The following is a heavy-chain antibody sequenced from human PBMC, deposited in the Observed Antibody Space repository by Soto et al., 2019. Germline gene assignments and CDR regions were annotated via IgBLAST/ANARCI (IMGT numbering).Heavy chain of an antibody. CDR2: ISYDGSNK. Sequence: PGGSLRLSCAASGFTFSSYGMHWVRQAPGKGLEWVAVISYDGSNKYYGDSVKGRFTISRDNPKNTLFLQMNSLRAEDTAVYYCAKVTGYCSSSSCSREYYYYYGLDVWGQGTTVTVS. D-gene: IGHD2-2*01. CDR3: AKVTGYCSSSSCSREYYYYYGLDV. J-gene: IGHJ6*02. V-gene: IGHV3-30*18. CDR1: GFTFSSYG.